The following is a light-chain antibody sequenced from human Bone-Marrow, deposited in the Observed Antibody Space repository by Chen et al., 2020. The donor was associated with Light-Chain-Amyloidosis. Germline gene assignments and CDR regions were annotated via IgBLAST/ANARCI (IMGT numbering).Light chain of an antibody. CDR1: DLPTKY. Sequence: SYKLTQPPSVSVSPGQTARITCSGDDLPTKYAYWYQQKPGQAPVLVIHRDTERPSGISERFSGSSSGTTATLTISGVQAEDEDDYHCQSADSSGTYEVIFGGGTKLTVL. V-gene: IGLV3-25*03. J-gene: IGLJ2*01. CDR3: QSADSSGTYEVI. CDR2: RDT.